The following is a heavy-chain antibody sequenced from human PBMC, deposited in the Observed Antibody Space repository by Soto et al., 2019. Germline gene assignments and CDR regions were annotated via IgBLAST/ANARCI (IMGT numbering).Heavy chain of an antibody. CDR3: TTYHGDYNFDH. V-gene: IGHV1-24*01. J-gene: IGHJ5*02. CDR2: FDPGEAET. Sequence: ASVKVSCKVSGYTLNEVAMHWVRQAPGKGLEWLGGFDPGEAETIYAQHFQGRVTMTEDTSTDTVYMELSSLRSEDTALYFCTTYHGDYNFDHWGQGTLVTVSS. CDR1: GYTLNEVA. D-gene: IGHD4-17*01.